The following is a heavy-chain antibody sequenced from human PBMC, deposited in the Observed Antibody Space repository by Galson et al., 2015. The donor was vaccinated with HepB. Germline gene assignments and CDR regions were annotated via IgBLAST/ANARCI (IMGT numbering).Heavy chain of an antibody. V-gene: IGHV3-9*01. CDR1: GFIFDDYA. D-gene: IGHD3-9*01. Sequence: SLRLSCAASGFIFDDYAMHWVRQTPGKGLEWVSGISWDSGSIVYADSVKGRFTIARDNAKNSLYLQMNSLRAEDTALYFCAKDEAQEYDILADSPSGTFDIWGQGTLVTVSS. CDR2: ISWDSGSI. CDR3: AKDEAQEYDILADSPSGTFDI. J-gene: IGHJ3*02.